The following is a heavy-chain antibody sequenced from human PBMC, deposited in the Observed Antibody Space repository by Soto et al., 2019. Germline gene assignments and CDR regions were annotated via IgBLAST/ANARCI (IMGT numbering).Heavy chain of an antibody. CDR3: ARDRGGKLLDY. CDR2: IYYSGST. CDR1: GGSISSGDYY. D-gene: IGHD2-15*01. Sequence: QVQLQESGPGLVKPSQTLSLTCTVSGGSISSGDYYWSWIRQPPGKGLEWIGYIYYSGSTYYNPSLKCRVSISVDTSKHQFSLKLSSVTAADPAVYYCARDRGGKLLDYWGQGPLVTVSS. J-gene: IGHJ4*02. V-gene: IGHV4-30-4*01.